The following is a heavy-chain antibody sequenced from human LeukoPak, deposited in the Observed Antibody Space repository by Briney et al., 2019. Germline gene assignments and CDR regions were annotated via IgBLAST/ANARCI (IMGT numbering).Heavy chain of an antibody. J-gene: IGHJ4*02. CDR3: ARLFWSGYYEIYYFDY. V-gene: IGHV1-18*01. D-gene: IGHD3-3*01. CDR2: ISAYNGNT. Sequence: ASVKVSCKASGYTFTSYGISWVRQAPGQGLEWMGWISAYNGNTNYAQKLQGRVTMTTDTSTSTAYMELRSLRSDDTAVYYCARLFWSGYYEIYYFDYWGQGTLVTVSS. CDR1: GYTFTSYG.